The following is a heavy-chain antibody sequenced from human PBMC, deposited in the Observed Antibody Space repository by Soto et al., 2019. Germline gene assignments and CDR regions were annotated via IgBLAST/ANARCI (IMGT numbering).Heavy chain of an antibody. D-gene: IGHD7-27*01. V-gene: IGHV3-30*18. J-gene: IGHJ6*02. CDR1: GYIFSNYG. CDR2: TSYDGSKK. CDR3: AKWGLSGHGMDV. Sequence: QVQLVESGGGVVQPGRSLRLSCAASGYIFSNYGMHWVRQAPGKGLEGVAVTSYDGSKKYYADSVKGRFTISKDNSKNTVYLQMNSLRIEDTAVYYCAKWGLSGHGMDVWGQWTTVTVSS.